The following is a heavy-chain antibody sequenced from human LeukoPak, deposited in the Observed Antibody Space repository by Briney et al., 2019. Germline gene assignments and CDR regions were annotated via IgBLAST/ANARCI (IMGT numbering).Heavy chain of an antibody. V-gene: IGHV3-53*01. J-gene: IGHJ6*03. CDR1: GFTLSSYG. CDR3: ASGSGSYRTPYYYMDV. CDR2: IYSGGST. Sequence: QPGGSLRLSCAASGFTLSSYGMNLVRQAPGKGREWGSVIYSGGSTYYADSVKGRFTISRDNSKNTLYLQMNSLRAEDTAVYYCASGSGSYRTPYYYMDVWGTGTTVPVSS. D-gene: IGHD3-10*01.